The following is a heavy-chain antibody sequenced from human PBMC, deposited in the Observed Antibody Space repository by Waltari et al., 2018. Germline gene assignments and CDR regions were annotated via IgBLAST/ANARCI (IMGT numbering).Heavy chain of an antibody. V-gene: IGHV1-69*12. Sequence: QVQLVQSGAEVKKPGSSVKVSCKASGGTFSSYAISWVLQAPGQGLEWMGGIIPIFGTANYAQKFQGRVTITADESTSTAYMELSSLRSEDTAVYYCAREYSGYDGLYYFDYWGQGTLVTVSS. CDR1: GGTFSSYA. CDR3: AREYSGYDGLYYFDY. CDR2: IIPIFGTA. J-gene: IGHJ4*02. D-gene: IGHD5-12*01.